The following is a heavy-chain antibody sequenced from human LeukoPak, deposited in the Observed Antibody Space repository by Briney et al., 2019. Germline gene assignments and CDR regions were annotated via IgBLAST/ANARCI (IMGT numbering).Heavy chain of an antibody. J-gene: IGHJ5*02. V-gene: IGHV3-23*01. CDR3: AKPYSGTILTGWFDP. CDR1: GFTFSSYA. Sequence: GGSLRLSCAASGFTFSSYAMTWVRQAPGKGLEWVSIISGSGGSTSYADSVKGRFTISRDNSKNTLCLQMNSLRAEDTALYYCAKPYSGTILTGWFDPWGQGTLVTVSS. CDR2: ISGSGGST. D-gene: IGHD3-9*01.